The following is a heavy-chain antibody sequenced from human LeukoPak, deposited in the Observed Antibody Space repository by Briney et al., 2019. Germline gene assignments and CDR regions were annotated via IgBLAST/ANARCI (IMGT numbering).Heavy chain of an antibody. V-gene: IGHV1-2*02. J-gene: IGHJ6*03. Sequence: VASVTVSCTASGYTFTGYYMHWVRQAPGQGLEWMGWINPNSGGTNYAQKFQGRVTMTRDTSISTAYMELSRLRSDDTAVYYCARGGGDCSSTSCYSTFYYYYYYMDVWGKGTTVTISS. CDR3: ARGGGDCSSTSCYSTFYYYYYYMDV. CDR2: INPNSGGT. D-gene: IGHD2-2*01. CDR1: GYTFTGYY.